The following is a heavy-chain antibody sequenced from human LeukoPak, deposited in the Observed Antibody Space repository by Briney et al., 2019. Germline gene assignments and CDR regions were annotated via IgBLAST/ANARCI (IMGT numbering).Heavy chain of an antibody. Sequence: GGSLRLSCAASGFTFSSYRMNWVRQAPGKGLEWVSSISSSSSYIYYADSVKGRFTISRDNAKNSLYLQMNSLRAEDTAVYYCARAPGSYYYFDYWGQGTLVTVSS. D-gene: IGHD1-26*01. CDR1: GFTFSSYR. CDR3: ARAPGSYYYFDY. CDR2: ISSSSSYI. V-gene: IGHV3-21*01. J-gene: IGHJ4*02.